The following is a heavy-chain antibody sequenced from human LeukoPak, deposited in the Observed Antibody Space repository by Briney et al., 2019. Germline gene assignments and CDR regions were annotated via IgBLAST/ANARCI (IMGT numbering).Heavy chain of an antibody. V-gene: IGHV3-30*02. CDR2: LRDDGFNK. Sequence: GGSLRLSCAASGFNFRNSDMHWVRQVPGKGLEWVAHLRDDGFNKYYADSVKDRFTISRDTSKNTLFLEMNRLTIEDRAIYYCAKSRRQYDFWSGFDYWGRGTLVTVSS. CDR1: GFNFRNSD. D-gene: IGHD3-3*01. CDR3: AKSRRQYDFWSGFDY. J-gene: IGHJ4*02.